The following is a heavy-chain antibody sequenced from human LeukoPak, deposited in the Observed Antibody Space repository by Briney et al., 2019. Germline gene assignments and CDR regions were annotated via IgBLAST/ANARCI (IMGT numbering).Heavy chain of an antibody. V-gene: IGHV3-33*06. D-gene: IGHD6-19*01. CDR1: GFTFSSYG. J-gene: IGHJ4*02. Sequence: GGSLRLSCAASGFTFSSYGMHWVRQAPGKGLEWVAVIWYDGSNKYYADSVKGRFTISRDNSKNTLYLQMNSLRAEDTAVYYCAKDFGSGWFYDYWGQGTLVTVFS. CDR3: AKDFGSGWFYDY. CDR2: IWYDGSNK.